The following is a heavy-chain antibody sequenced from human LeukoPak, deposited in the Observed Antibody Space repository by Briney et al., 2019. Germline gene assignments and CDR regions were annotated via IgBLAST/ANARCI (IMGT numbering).Heavy chain of an antibody. D-gene: IGHD4-17*01. CDR2: IKQDGSEK. Sequence: GGSLRLSCAASGFTFSNYWMNWVRQAPGKGLEWVANIKQDGSEKYYVDSVEGRFTVSRDNTKNSLYLQMNSLRAEDTAVYYCVRDNKPYGDLKLYYYYYMDVWGKGTTVTVSS. J-gene: IGHJ6*03. CDR3: VRDNKPYGDLKLYYYYYMDV. V-gene: IGHV3-7*01. CDR1: GFTFSNYW.